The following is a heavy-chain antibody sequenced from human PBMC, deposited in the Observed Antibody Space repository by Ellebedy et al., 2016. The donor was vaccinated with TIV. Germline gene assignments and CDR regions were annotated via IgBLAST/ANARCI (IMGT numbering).Heavy chain of an antibody. CDR2: ITSSGGST. Sequence: GESLKISCAASGFNFNNYAMSWVRQAPGKGPEWVSTITSSGGSTYYADSVKGRFTISRDNSENTLFLQMNSLRAEDTAVYYCAKDRGGYAGIANFDYWGQGVLVTVSS. CDR1: GFNFNNYA. V-gene: IGHV3-23*01. CDR3: AKDRGGYAGIANFDY. D-gene: IGHD2-15*01. J-gene: IGHJ4*02.